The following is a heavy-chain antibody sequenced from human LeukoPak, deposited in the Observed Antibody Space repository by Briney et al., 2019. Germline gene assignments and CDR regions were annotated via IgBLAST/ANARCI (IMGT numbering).Heavy chain of an antibody. J-gene: IGHJ2*01. Sequence: PSETLSLTCSVSGDSITGYYWGWIRQPPGKGLEWIGNIYYTGNTYYNSSLKSRVSTSVDTSKNQFSLKLSSVTAADTAVYYCARGKYYYGSGTYYTRSYDWYFDLWGRGTLVTVSS. CDR2: IYYTGNT. CDR3: ARGKYYYGSGTYYTRSYDWYFDL. CDR1: GDSITGYY. D-gene: IGHD3-10*01. V-gene: IGHV4-38-2*02.